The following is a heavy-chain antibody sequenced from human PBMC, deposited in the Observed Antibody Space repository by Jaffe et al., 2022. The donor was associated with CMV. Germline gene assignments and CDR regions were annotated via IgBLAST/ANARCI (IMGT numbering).Heavy chain of an antibody. CDR1: GFTVSSNY. V-gene: IGHV3-53*02. CDR3: ARDRQYYYGSGRGMDV. Sequence: EVQLVETGGGLIQPGGSLRLSCAASGFTVSSNYMSWVRQAPGKGLEWVSVIYSGGSTYYADSVKGRFTISRDNSKNTLYLQMNSLRAEDTAVYYCARDRQYYYGSGRGMDVWGKGTTVTVSS. D-gene: IGHD3-10*01. CDR2: IYSGGST. J-gene: IGHJ6*03.